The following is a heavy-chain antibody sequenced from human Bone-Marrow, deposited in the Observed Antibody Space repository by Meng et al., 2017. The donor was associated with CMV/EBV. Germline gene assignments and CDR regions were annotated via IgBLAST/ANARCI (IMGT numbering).Heavy chain of an antibody. V-gene: IGHV3-21*04. Sequence: LALTYAASGFTFSSYSMNWVRQAPGKGLEWVSSISSSSSYIYYADSVKGRFTISRDNAKNSLYLQMNSLRAEDTAVYYCAKGEGRGRLDYYYYGMDVWGQGTTVTVSS. CDR2: ISSSSSYI. CDR1: GFTFSSYS. CDR3: AKGEGRGRLDYYYYGMDV. J-gene: IGHJ6*02. D-gene: IGHD3-10*01.